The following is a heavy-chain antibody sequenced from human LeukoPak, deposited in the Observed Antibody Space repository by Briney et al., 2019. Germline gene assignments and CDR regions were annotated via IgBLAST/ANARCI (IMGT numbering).Heavy chain of an antibody. Sequence: PGGSLRLSCTASGLTFSSYWMSWVRQAPGKGLEWVANIKQDGSEKYYVDSVKGRFSISRDNSKDSLYLQMSSLRAEDTAVYYCAREAGYCNGGSCYFWFDPWGRGTPVTVSS. CDR3: AREAGYCNGGSCYFWFDP. D-gene: IGHD2-15*01. V-gene: IGHV3-7*05. J-gene: IGHJ5*02. CDR1: GLTFSSYW. CDR2: IKQDGSEK.